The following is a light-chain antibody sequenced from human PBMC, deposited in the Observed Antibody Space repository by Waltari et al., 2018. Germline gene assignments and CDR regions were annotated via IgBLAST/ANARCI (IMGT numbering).Light chain of an antibody. CDR3: QQYNSYSRT. Sequence: DIQMTQSPSTLSASVGDRVPITCRASQSISSWLAWYQQKPGKAPKLLIYKAFSLESGVPSRFSGSGSGTEFTLTISSLQPDDFATYYCQQYNSYSRTFGQGTKVEIK. J-gene: IGKJ1*01. V-gene: IGKV1-5*03. CDR2: KAF. CDR1: QSISSW.